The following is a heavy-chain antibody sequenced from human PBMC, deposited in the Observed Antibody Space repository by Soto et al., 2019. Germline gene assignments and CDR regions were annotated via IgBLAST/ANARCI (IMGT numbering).Heavy chain of an antibody. J-gene: IGHJ4*02. CDR3: ARDQPGYSYGYGLGY. V-gene: IGHV3-21*01. CDR1: GFTFSSYS. Sequence: PGGSLRLSCAASGFTFSSYSMNWVLQAPWKGLEWVSSISSSSSYIYYADSVKGRFTISRDNAKNSLYLQMNSLRAEDTAVYYCARDQPGYSYGYGLGYWGQGTLVTVS. D-gene: IGHD5-18*01. CDR2: ISSSSSYI.